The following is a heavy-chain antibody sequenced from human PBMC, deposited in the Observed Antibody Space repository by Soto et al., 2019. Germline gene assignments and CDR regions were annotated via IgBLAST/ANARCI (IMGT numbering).Heavy chain of an antibody. CDR1: GGCVRGYY. Sequence: PSESLALTCAVCGGCVRGYYWSGILQPPGKGLEWIGEINHSGSTNYNPSLKSRVTISVDTSKNQFSLKLSSVTAADTAVYYCARFPKLRYFDWAYYYGMDVWGQGTTVTVSS. D-gene: IGHD3-9*01. J-gene: IGHJ6*02. CDR2: INHSGST. V-gene: IGHV4-34*01. CDR3: ARFPKLRYFDWAYYYGMDV.